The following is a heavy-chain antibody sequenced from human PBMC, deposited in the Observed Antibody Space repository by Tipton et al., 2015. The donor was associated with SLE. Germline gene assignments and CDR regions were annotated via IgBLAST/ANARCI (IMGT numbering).Heavy chain of an antibody. V-gene: IGHV3-48*02. CDR1: GFTFSSYS. D-gene: IGHD3-10*01. J-gene: IGHJ4*02. CDR2: ISSGSSTI. CDR3: ARATPLVRGVIPDY. Sequence: SLRLSCAASGFTFSSYSMNWVRQAPGKGLEWVSYISSGSSTIYYADSVKGRFTISRDNAKNSLYLQMNSLRDEDTAVYYCARATPLVRGVIPDYWGQGTLVTVSS.